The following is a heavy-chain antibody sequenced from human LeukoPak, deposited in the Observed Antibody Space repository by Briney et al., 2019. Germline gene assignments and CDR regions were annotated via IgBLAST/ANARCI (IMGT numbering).Heavy chain of an antibody. D-gene: IGHD2-2*01. J-gene: IGHJ5*02. CDR2: ISGSGGST. CDR1: GFTFSSYA. V-gene: IGHV3-23*01. Sequence: GGSLRLSCAASGFTFSSYAMSWVRQAPGKGLEWVSAISGSGGSTYYADSVKGRFTISRDNSKNTLYLQMNSLRAEDTAVYYWAKDPYIVSSTSQNWFDPWGQGTLVTVSS. CDR3: AKDPYIVSSTSQNWFDP.